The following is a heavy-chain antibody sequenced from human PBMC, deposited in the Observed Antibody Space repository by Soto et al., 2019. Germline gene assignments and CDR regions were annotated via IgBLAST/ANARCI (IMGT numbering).Heavy chain of an antibody. Sequence: QVQLVESGGGVVQPEGSLRLSCAASGFTFDAYGFHWVRQAPGKGLEWVAVVWSNGNLKYYADSVKGRFTISRDSSKSALNLQMNSLRADDTAVYYCARIQLDTIMALDYWGQGTLVTVSS. CDR3: ARIQLDTIMALDY. CDR1: GFTFDAYG. CDR2: VWSNGNLK. D-gene: IGHD1-1*01. V-gene: IGHV3-33*01. J-gene: IGHJ4*02.